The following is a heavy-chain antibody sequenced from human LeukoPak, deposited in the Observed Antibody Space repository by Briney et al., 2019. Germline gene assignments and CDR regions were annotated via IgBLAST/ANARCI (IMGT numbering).Heavy chain of an antibody. D-gene: IGHD1-7*01. J-gene: IGHJ6*02. V-gene: IGHV5-10-1*01. CDR3: ARHELRRSYYYGMDV. CDR2: IDPSDSYT. CDR1: GYSFTSYW. Sequence: KGGESLKISCKGSGYSFTSYWISWVRQMPGKGLEWMGRIDPSDSYTNYSPSFQGHVTISADKSISTAYLQWSSLKASDTAMYYCARHELRRSYYYGMDVWGQGTTVTVSS.